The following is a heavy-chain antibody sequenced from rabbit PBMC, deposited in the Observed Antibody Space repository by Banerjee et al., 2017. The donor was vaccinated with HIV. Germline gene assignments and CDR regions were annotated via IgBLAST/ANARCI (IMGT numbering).Heavy chain of an antibody. CDR1: GFSFSSRYY. CDR3: ARDLAGVIGWNFNL. Sequence: QEQLVESGGDLVKPGASLTLTCTASGFSFSSRYYMCWVRQAPGKGLEWIACIYAGSSGSTYYASWAKGRFTISKTSSTTVTLQMTSLTAADTATYFCARDLAGVIGWNFNLWGPGTLVTVS. J-gene: IGHJ4*01. CDR2: IYAGSSGST. D-gene: IGHD4-1*01. V-gene: IGHV1S45*01.